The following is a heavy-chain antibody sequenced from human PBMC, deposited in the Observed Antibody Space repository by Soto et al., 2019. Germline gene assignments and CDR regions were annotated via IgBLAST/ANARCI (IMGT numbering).Heavy chain of an antibody. J-gene: IGHJ4*02. D-gene: IGHD3-10*01. CDR1: GFTFSSYS. Sequence: GGSLRLSCAASGFTFSSYSMNWVRQAPGKGLEWVSSISSSSSYIYYADSVKGRFTISRDNAKNSLYLQMNSLRAEDTAVYYCARDTKYYYGSGSSLDYWGQGTLVTVSS. CDR3: ARDTKYYYGSGSSLDY. CDR2: ISSSSSYI. V-gene: IGHV3-21*01.